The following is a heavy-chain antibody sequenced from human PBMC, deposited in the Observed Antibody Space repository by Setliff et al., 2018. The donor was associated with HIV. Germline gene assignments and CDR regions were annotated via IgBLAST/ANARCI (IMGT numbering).Heavy chain of an antibody. CDR1: GGSISGSY. Sequence: SETLSLTCTVSGGSISGSYWNWFRRPAGQGLEWIGRIYGTGSTFYNPSFKRRATFAVDTARSQFSLNLRTVTAADTAVYYCARDLGSGHFDYWGQGTLVTVSS. V-gene: IGHV4-4*07. J-gene: IGHJ4*02. CDR3: ARDLGSGHFDY. CDR2: IYGTGST.